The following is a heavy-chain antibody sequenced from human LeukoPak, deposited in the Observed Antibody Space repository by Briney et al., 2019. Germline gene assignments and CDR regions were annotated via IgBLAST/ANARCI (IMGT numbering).Heavy chain of an antibody. CDR3: AGSGFYYSFDY. CDR1: GDSINNYY. Sequence: PSETLSLTCTASGDSINNYYWNWIRQPPGKGLEWIGYIYYSGNTNYNPSLKSRVSISIDTSKNQFSLKLSSVTAADTAVYYCAGSGFYYSFDYWGQGTLVTVSS. V-gene: IGHV4-59*01. D-gene: IGHD3-22*01. CDR2: IYYSGNT. J-gene: IGHJ4*02.